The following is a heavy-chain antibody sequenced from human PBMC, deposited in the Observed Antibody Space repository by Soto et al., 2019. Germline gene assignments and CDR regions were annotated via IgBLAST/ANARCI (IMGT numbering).Heavy chain of an antibody. CDR3: ARYFSGNFYFDY. V-gene: IGHV3-21*01. CDR1: GFTFSSYS. D-gene: IGHD2-8*02. CDR2: ISSSSSYI. J-gene: IGHJ4*02. Sequence: EVQLVESGGGLVKPGGSLRLSCAASGFTFSSYSMNWVRQAPGKGLEWVSSISSSSSYIYYADSVKGRFTISRDNAKNSLYLQMNSLRAEDTAVYYCARYFSGNFYFDYWGQGTLVTVSS.